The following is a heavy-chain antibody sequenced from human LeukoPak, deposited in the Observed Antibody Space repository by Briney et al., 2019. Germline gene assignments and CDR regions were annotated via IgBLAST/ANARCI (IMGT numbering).Heavy chain of an antibody. J-gene: IGHJ4*02. D-gene: IGHD6-13*01. V-gene: IGHV4-4*08. CDR2: IYTSGST. CDR3: ARGYSSSWYQIDY. CDR1: GGSISSYY. Sequence: PSETLSLTCTVSGGSISSYYWSWIRQPPGKGLEWIGYIYTSGSTNYNPSLKSRVTMSVDTSKNQFSLKLSSVTAADTAVYYCARGYSSSWYQIDYWGQGTLVTVSS.